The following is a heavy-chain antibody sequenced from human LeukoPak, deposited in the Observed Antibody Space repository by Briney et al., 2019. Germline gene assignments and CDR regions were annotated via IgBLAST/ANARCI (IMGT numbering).Heavy chain of an antibody. CDR1: GFTFDDYA. V-gene: IGHV3-9*01. D-gene: IGHD3-16*02. CDR2: ISWNSGSI. CDR3: AKAVKVPGTFGGVIVFDY. Sequence: GGSLRLSCAASGFTFDDYAMHWVRQAPGKGLEWVSGISWNSGSIGYADSVKGRFTISRDNAKNSLYLQMNSLRAEDTALYYCAKAVKVPGTFGGVIVFDYWGQGTLVTVSS. J-gene: IGHJ4*02.